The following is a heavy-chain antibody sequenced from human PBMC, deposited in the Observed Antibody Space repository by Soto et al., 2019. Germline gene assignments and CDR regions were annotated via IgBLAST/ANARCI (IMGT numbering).Heavy chain of an antibody. Sequence: GASVKVSCKASGYTFTGYYMHWVRQAPGQGLEWMGWINPNSGGTNYAQKFQGRVTMTRDTSISTAYMELSRLRSDDTAVYYCARESGWELRIFDYWGQGTLVTAPQ. V-gene: IGHV1-2*02. D-gene: IGHD1-26*01. CDR2: INPNSGGT. CDR3: ARESGWELRIFDY. J-gene: IGHJ4*02. CDR1: GYTFTGYY.